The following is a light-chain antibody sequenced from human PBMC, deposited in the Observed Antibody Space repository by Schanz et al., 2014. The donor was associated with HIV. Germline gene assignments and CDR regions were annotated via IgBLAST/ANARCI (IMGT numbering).Light chain of an antibody. CDR3: QQYKGYVRT. Sequence: DFQMTQSPSTLSASVGDRVTITCRASQSISDLLAWYQQKPGKAPKLLIYKTSTLQSEVPSRFSGSGSGTELTLTIISLPPDDFATDYGQQYKGYVRTFSQGARVEV. CDR1: QSISDL. CDR2: KTS. V-gene: IGKV1-5*03. J-gene: IGKJ1*01.